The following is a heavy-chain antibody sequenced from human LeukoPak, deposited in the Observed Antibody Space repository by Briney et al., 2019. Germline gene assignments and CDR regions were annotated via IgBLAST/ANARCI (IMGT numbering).Heavy chain of an antibody. CDR2: IVVGSGNT. CDR1: GLTFIKST. D-gene: IGHD1-26*01. CDR3: AAGYSGRSSGDY. J-gene: IGHJ4*02. V-gene: IGHV1-58*01. Sequence: SVKVSCTASGLTFIKSTVQWVRQARGQRLEWLGWIVVGSGNTDYAQKFQERVTITRDMSTSIVYMELTTLRSEDTALYYCAAGYSGRSSGDYWGQGTQVTVSS.